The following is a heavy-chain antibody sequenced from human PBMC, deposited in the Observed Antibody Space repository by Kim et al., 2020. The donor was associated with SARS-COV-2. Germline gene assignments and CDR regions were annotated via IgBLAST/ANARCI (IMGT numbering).Heavy chain of an antibody. CDR3: CLIAVAGNYKDDY. D-gene: IGHD6-19*01. CDR2: IRSKAYGGTT. Sequence: GGSLRLSCTASGFTFGDYAMSWFRQAPGKGLEWVGFIRSKAYGGTTEYAASVKGRFTISRDDSKSIAYLQMNSLKTEDTAVYYCCLIAVAGNYKDDYWGQGTLVTVSS. CDR1: GFTFGDYA. V-gene: IGHV3-49*03. J-gene: IGHJ4*02.